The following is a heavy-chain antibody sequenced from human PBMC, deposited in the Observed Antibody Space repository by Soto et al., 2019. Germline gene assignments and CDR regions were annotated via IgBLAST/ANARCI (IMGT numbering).Heavy chain of an antibody. V-gene: IGHV1-8*01. D-gene: IGHD6-19*01. CDR2: MNPNSGNT. CDR3: ARRYSSGWYFDY. J-gene: IGHJ4*02. Sequence: ASVKVSCKASGYTFTSYDINWVRQATGQGLEWMGWMNPNSGNTGYAQKFQGRVTVTRNTSISTAYMELSSLRSEDTAVYYCARRYSSGWYFDYWGQGTLVTVSS. CDR1: GYTFTSYD.